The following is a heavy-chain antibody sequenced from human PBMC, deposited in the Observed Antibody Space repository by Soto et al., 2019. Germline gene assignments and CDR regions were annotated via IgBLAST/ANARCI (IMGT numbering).Heavy chain of an antibody. D-gene: IGHD3-22*01. Sequence: SETLSLTCTVSGGSISGYYWSWIRQPPGKGLEWIGYMYNTGSTVYNPSFKSRVTISVDTSKNQFSLRLTSVTAADTAVYYCARLGAYYQSLDPWGPGTLVTVSS. V-gene: IGHV4-59*08. CDR1: GGSISGYY. CDR3: ARLGAYYQSLDP. J-gene: IGHJ5*02. CDR2: MYNTGST.